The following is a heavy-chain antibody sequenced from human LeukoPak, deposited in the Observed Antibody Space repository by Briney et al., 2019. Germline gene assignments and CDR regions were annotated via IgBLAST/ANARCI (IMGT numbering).Heavy chain of an antibody. J-gene: IGHJ4*02. CDR2: IYYSGST. D-gene: IGHD3-22*01. CDR1: GGSISSSSYY. V-gene: IGHV4-39*01. Sequence: SETLSLTCTVSGGSISSSSYYWGWIRQPPGKGLEWIGSIYYSGSTYYNPSLKSRVTISVDTSKNQFSLKLSSVTAADTAVYYCARHLYYYDSSGYYPLGHWGQGTLVTVSS. CDR3: ARHLYYYDSSGYYPLGH.